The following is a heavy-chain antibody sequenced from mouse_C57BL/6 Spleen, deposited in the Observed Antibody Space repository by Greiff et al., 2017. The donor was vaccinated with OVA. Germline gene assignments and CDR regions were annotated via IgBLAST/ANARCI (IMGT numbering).Heavy chain of an antibody. D-gene: IGHD6-1*01. CDR2: IYPGDGDT. J-gene: IGHJ4*01. V-gene: IGHV1-80*01. Sequence: QVQLQQSGAELVKPGASVKISCKASGYAFSSYWMNWVKQRPGKGLEWMGQIYPGDGDTNYNGKFKGKATLTADNSSLTAYMQLSSLSSEDSAVYFCARDASIAMDYWGQGTSVTVSS. CDR3: ARDASIAMDY. CDR1: GYAFSSYW.